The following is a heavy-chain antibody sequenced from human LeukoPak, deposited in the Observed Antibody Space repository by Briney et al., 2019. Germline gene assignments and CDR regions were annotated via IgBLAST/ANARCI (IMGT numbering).Heavy chain of an antibody. V-gene: IGHV4-59*12. CDR2: IVYSGST. J-gene: IGHJ3*02. CDR1: GGSISSYY. CDR3: AKSNGYGLIDI. D-gene: IGHD3-10*01. Sequence: SETLSLTCTVSGGSISSYYWSWIRQPPGKGLEWSGNIVYSGSTYYGPSPKNRLTISLDTSRNQCSLRPHSVPAADTAVYYCAKSNGYGLIDIWGQGTMVTVSS.